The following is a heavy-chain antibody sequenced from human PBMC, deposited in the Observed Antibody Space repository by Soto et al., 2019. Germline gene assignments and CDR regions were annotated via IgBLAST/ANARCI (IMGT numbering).Heavy chain of an antibody. J-gene: IGHJ5*02. Sequence: QVQLVQSGAEVKKPGSSVKVSCKASGGTFSSYAISWVRQAPGQGLEWMGGIIRIFGTANYAQKFQGRVTITADASTSTAYMELSSLGSEDTAVYYCARGELGYCANGACWTKYNWFDPWGQGTLVTVSS. D-gene: IGHD2-8*01. CDR1: GGTFSSYA. CDR2: IIRIFGTA. CDR3: ARGELGYCANGACWTKYNWFDP. V-gene: IGHV1-69*12.